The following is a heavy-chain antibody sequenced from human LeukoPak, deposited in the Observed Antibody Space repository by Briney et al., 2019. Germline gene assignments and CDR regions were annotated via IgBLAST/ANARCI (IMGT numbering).Heavy chain of an antibody. CDR1: GYTLTELS. J-gene: IGHJ6*03. Sequence: GASVKVSCKVSGYTLTELSMHWARQAPGKGLEWMGGFDPEDGETVYAQKFQGRVTMTEDTSTDTAYMELSSLRSEDTAVYYCARGPGVRGYKGMDVWGKGTTVTVSS. CDR2: FDPEDGET. D-gene: IGHD3-10*01. CDR3: ARGPGVRGYKGMDV. V-gene: IGHV1-24*01.